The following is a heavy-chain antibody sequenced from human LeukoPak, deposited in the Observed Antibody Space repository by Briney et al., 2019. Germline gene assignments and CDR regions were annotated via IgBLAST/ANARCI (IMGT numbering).Heavy chain of an antibody. CDR2: INGGGDIT. CDR1: RYSFDSYA. CDR3: AKRYGDSTGWFFAF. J-gene: IGHJ4*02. Sequence: GGSLRLSCEGSRYSFDSYAMTWVRQAPGKGLEWVSSINGGGDITFYAESVKGRFTVSRDNSKNPLFLQMNSLRAEDTAVFSCAKRYGDSTGWFFAFWGQGSLVTVSS. D-gene: IGHD6-13*01. V-gene: IGHV3-23*01.